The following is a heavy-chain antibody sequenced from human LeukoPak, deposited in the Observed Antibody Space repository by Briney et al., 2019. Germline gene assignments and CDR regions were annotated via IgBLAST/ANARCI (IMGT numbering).Heavy chain of an antibody. CDR1: GGSISSSGYY. J-gene: IGHJ5*02. V-gene: IGHV4-39*02. Sequence: PSETLSLTCIVSGGSISSSGYYWDWIRQPPGKGLEWIGNFYYTGSTYYNPSLKSRITISVDTSKNQFSLKLRSVTAADTAVYYCARGRYQLSPWGQGTLVAVSS. CDR3: ARGRYQLSP. D-gene: IGHD2-2*01. CDR2: FYYTGST.